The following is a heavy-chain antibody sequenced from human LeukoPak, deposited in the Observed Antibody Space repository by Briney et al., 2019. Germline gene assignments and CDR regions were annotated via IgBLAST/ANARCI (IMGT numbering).Heavy chain of an antibody. J-gene: IGHJ6*02. CDR3: ARGGPGAAGDYYYGMDV. D-gene: IGHD6-13*01. V-gene: IGHV1-3*01. CDR1: GYTFTSYA. Sequence: ASVKVSCKASGYTFTSYAMHWVRQAPGQRLEWMGWINAGNGNTKYSQKFQGRVTITRDTSASTAYMELSSLRSEDTAVYYCARGGPGAAGDYYYGMDVWGQGTTVTVSS. CDR2: INAGNGNT.